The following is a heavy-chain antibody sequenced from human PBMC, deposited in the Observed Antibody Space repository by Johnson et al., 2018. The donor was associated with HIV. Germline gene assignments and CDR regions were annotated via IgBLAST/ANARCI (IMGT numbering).Heavy chain of an antibody. CDR2: INWNGDRT. CDR1: GFTFHDYG. CDR3: ARGCSVLQHLECSFAAFDI. J-gene: IGHJ3*02. V-gene: IGHV3-20*04. Sequence: MLLVESGGGVVRPGGSLRLSCAASGFTFHDYGMSWVRQAPGKGLARVEGINWNGDRTDYADSVKGRFTVSRDSAKKSMYLQMNSLRAEDAALYYCARGCSVLQHLECSFAAFDIWGQGTMVPVSS. D-gene: IGHD3-3*01.